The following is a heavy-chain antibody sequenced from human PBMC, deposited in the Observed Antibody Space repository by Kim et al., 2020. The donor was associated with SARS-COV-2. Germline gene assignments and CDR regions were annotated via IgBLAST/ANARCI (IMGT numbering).Heavy chain of an antibody. V-gene: IGHV1-18*01. CDR3: ARDCGGDCYSGSFDY. Sequence: QKVQGRVTMTPDTSTSTAYMELRSLRSDDTAVYYCARDCGGDCYSGSFDYWGQGTLVTVSS. J-gene: IGHJ4*02. D-gene: IGHD2-21*02.